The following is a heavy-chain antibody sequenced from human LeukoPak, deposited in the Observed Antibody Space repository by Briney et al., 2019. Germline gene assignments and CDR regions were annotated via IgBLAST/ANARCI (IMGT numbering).Heavy chain of an antibody. CDR1: GFTFRIHA. V-gene: IGHV3-23*01. CDR3: AKGLLIGAAGRGSFGY. D-gene: IGHD6-13*01. J-gene: IGHJ4*02. CDR2: IGSDGGGT. Sequence: GGSLRLSCVASGFTFRIHAMHWVRQASGKGLEWVSFIGSDGGGTKYADSAAGRFTISRDNSKNTVYLQLNSLRADDTAVYYFAKGLLIGAAGRGSFGYWGQGAPVTVSS.